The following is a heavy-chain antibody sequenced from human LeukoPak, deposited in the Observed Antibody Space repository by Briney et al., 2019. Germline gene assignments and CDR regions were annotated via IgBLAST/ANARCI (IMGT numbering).Heavy chain of an antibody. V-gene: IGHV4-4*07. Sequence: SETVSLTCTVSGGSISSYYWSWIRQPAGKGLEWIGRIYTSGSTNYNPSLKSRVTISVDTSKNQFSLKLSSVTAADTAVYYCAGGGDGYNFDYWGQGTLVTVSS. CDR3: AGGGDGYNFDY. CDR2: IYTSGST. CDR1: GGSISSYY. J-gene: IGHJ4*02. D-gene: IGHD5-24*01.